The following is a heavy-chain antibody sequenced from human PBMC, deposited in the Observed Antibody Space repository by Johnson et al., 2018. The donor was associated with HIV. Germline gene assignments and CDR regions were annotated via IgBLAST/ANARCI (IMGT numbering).Heavy chain of an antibody. D-gene: IGHD2-21*02. V-gene: IGHV3-30*03. J-gene: IGHJ3*02. CDR2: ISYDGSNK. CDR3: ARLRQEANGGADCHWAI. Sequence: QVQLVESGGGVVQPGRSLRLSCAAFGFTFSNYGVHWVRQAPGKGLEWVAVISYDGSNKYYADSVKGRFTISRDNSKNTLYLQMNSLRPEDTALYYCARLRQEANGGADCHWAIWGQGTMVTVSS. CDR1: GFTFSNYG.